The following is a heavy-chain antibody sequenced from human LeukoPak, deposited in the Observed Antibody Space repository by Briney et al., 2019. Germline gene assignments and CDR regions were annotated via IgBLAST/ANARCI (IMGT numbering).Heavy chain of an antibody. CDR2: FDPEDGET. CDR3: ATGSFRGEGFAFDI. CDR1: GYTLTELS. Sequence: ASVKVSCKVSGYTLTELSMHWVRQAPGKGLEWMGGFDPEDGETIYAQKFQGRVTMTEDTSTDTAYMELSSLRSEDTAVHYCATGSFRGEGFAFDIWGQGTMVTVSS. D-gene: IGHD3-16*01. V-gene: IGHV1-24*01. J-gene: IGHJ3*02.